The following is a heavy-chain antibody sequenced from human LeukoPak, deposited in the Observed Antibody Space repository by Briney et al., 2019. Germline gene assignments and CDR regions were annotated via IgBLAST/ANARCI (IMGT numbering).Heavy chain of an antibody. D-gene: IGHD1-7*01. CDR1: GYTFTSYG. V-gene: IGHV1-69*13. CDR3: ARDLVPGTGTTPYYYYGMDV. Sequence: SVKVSCKASGYTFTSYGISWVRQAPGQGLEWMGGIIPIFGTANYAQKFQGRVTITADESTSTAYMELSSLRSEDTAVYYCARDLVPGTGTTPYYYYGMDVWGQGTTVTVSS. J-gene: IGHJ6*02. CDR2: IIPIFGTA.